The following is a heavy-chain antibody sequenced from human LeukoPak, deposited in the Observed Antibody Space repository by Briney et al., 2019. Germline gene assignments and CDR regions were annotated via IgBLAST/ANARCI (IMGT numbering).Heavy chain of an antibody. J-gene: IGHJ4*02. V-gene: IGHV3-21*01. CDR3: ARDLNTGYSSGWYIDS. Sequence: GGSLRLSCAASGFTFSSYSMIWVRQAPGKELEWCSSISSSSSYIYYADSVKGRFTISRDNAKNSLYLQMNSLRAEDTAVYYCARDLNTGYSSGWYIDSWGQGTLVTVSS. CDR1: GFTFSSYS. CDR2: ISSSSSYI. D-gene: IGHD6-19*01.